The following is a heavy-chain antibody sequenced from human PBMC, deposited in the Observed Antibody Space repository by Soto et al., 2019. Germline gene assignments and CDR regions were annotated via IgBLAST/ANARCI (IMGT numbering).Heavy chain of an antibody. CDR2: IYSGGDA. V-gene: IGHV3-66*01. CDR1: GFTASSNY. Sequence: GGSLRLSCAASGFTASSNYMSWVRQAPGKGLEWVSIIYSGGDAYYTDSVKGRFTIPRDNSKNMLYLQMNSLRADDTAVYYCVRESFIDPTIWHFDYWGPGTLVTVSS. D-gene: IGHD3-3*01. J-gene: IGHJ4*02. CDR3: VRESFIDPTIWHFDY.